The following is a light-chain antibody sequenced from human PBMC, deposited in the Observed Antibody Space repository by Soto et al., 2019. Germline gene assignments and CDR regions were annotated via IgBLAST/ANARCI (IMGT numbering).Light chain of an antibody. J-gene: IGKJ5*01. CDR3: QQTHAVPLT. Sequence: DIQMTQSPSSLSASVGDRVTIACRASQPIGNYLNRYQQKPGEAPKVLIFAASSLRSGVPSRFSGSGYGTDFTLTINNLHPEDSATYYCQQTHAVPLTFGQGTRLEIK. V-gene: IGKV1-39*01. CDR2: AAS. CDR1: QPIGNY.